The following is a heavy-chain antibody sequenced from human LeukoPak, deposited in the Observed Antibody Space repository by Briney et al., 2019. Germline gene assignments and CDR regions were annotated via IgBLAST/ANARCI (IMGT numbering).Heavy chain of an antibody. CDR3: AKLTAMSLYYYYYMDV. D-gene: IGHD5-18*01. V-gene: IGHV3-23*01. CDR1: GFTFSSYW. CDR2: ISGSGGST. J-gene: IGHJ6*03. Sequence: GGSLRLSCAASGFTFSSYWMHWVRQAPGKGLEWVSAISGSGGSTYYADSVKGRFTISRDNSKNTLYLQMNSLRAEDTAVYYCAKLTAMSLYYYYYMDVWGKGTTVTVSS.